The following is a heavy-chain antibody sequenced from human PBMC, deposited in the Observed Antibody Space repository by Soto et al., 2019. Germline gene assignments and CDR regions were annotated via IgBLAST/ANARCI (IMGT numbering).Heavy chain of an antibody. CDR2: IGTLDDT. J-gene: IGHJ4*02. CDR3: ARCRVGSRSSSWTHLSRCQSFDY. CDR1: GFTFSDYD. V-gene: IGHV3-13*01. Sequence: GGSLRLSCAASGFTFSDYDMHWVRQVTGKGLEWVSGIGTLDDTYYADSVKGRFTISRDNVKNFLYFQMSGLRVEDTAVYYCARCRVGSRSSSWTHLSRCQSFDYWGQGTLVTVSS. D-gene: IGHD6-6*01.